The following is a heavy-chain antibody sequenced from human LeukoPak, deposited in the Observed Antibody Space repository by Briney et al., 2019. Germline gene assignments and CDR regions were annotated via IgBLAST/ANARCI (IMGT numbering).Heavy chain of an antibody. D-gene: IGHD3-10*01. Sequence: GGSLRPSCAAPGLTFSGSAKHWARQASGKGLAWVGRVRTKGNGYATQYAAPVKGRFTISRDDSKNTAYLQMNSLRSEDTAVYYCARIYYRRSDYHYYYMDVWGEGTTVTVSS. CDR3: ARIYYRRSDYHYYYMDV. CDR2: VRTKGNGYAT. V-gene: IGHV3-73*01. J-gene: IGHJ6*03. CDR1: GLTFSGSA.